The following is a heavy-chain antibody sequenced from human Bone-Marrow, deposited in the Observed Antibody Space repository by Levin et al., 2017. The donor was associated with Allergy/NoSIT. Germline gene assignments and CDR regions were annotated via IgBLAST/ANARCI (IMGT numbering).Heavy chain of an antibody. CDR3: AKSNFWSSQETY. CDR1: GFTFSNYA. V-gene: IGHV3-23*01. CDR2: ISGSGSGT. D-gene: IGHD3-3*01. Sequence: PGGSLRLSCAASGFTFSNYAMNWIRQAPGKGLEWVSSISGSGSGTYYADSVKGRFTVSRDNSNTTLHLQMNSLRAEDTAIYYCAKSNFWSSQETYWGQGTLVNVSS. J-gene: IGHJ4*02.